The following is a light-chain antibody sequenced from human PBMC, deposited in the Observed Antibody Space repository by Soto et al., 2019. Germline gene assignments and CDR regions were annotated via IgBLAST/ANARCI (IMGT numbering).Light chain of an antibody. CDR1: QDISNY. V-gene: IGKV1-33*01. Sequence: DIQMTQSPSSLSASVGDRVTITCQASQDISNYLNWYQQKPGKAPKLLIYDASNLETEVPSRFSGSGSGTDFTFTISSLQPEDIATYYCQQYDNRPLTFGGGTKVEIK. CDR3: QQYDNRPLT. CDR2: DAS. J-gene: IGKJ4*01.